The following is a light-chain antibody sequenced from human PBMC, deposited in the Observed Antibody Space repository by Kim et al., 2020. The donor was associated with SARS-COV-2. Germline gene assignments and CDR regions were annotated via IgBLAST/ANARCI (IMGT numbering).Light chain of an antibody. V-gene: IGKV3-15*01. CDR2: AAS. CDR3: QQYSDWWT. Sequence: SGDPGERATLSRWASHSVRCDLAWYQQKPGQPPRLIIYAASTRATGVPARFSGSGTGTEFTITIGSLQSEDLAVYYCQQYSDWWTFGQGTKVDIK. J-gene: IGKJ1*01. CDR1: HSVRCD.